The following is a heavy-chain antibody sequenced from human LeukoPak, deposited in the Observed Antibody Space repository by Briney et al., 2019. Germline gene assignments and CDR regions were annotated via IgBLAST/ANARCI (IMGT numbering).Heavy chain of an antibody. J-gene: IGHJ4*02. V-gene: IGHV4-39*01. CDR1: GGSISSSSYY. CDR3: ARRTGTSTSLYYFDY. D-gene: IGHD2-2*01. CDR2: IYYSGST. Sequence: SETLSLTCTVSGGSISSSSYYWGWIRQPPGKGLEWIGSIYYSGSTYYNPSLKSRVTISVGTSKNQFSLKLSSVTAADTAVYYCARRTGTSTSLYYFDYWGQGTLVTVSS.